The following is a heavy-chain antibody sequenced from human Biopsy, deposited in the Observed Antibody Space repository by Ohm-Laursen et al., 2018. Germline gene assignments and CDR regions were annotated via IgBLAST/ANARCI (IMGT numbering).Heavy chain of an antibody. D-gene: IGHD3-10*01. CDR3: AADSGSGSHFRFDY. CDR1: GYTFTNYY. V-gene: IGHV1-46*01. Sequence: SVKVSCKASGYTFTNYYMHWVRQAPGQGLEWMGIINPSGSDATYAQKFQGRVTMTRDPSTSTAYMDLSSLRSVEPAVYYCAADSGSGSHFRFDYWGQGALVSVSS. CDR2: INPSGSDA. J-gene: IGHJ4*02.